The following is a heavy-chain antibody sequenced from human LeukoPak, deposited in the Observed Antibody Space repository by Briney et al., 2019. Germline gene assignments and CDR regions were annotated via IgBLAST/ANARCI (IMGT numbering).Heavy chain of an antibody. CDR2: ISISKGNT. D-gene: IGHD6-25*01. Sequence: GPSVKVSCKASGYTFTNYGISWVRQAPGQGLEWIGWISISKGNTIHGQKLLDRVTMARDTSTSTAYMELRSLRSDGTAVYYCARDKRYALDIWGQGTMVTVSS. CDR1: GYTFTNYG. V-gene: IGHV1-18*01. J-gene: IGHJ3*02. CDR3: ARDKRYALDI.